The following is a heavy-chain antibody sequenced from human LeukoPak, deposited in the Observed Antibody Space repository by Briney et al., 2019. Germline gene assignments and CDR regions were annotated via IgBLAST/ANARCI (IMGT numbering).Heavy chain of an antibody. V-gene: IGHV4-34*01. D-gene: IGHD2-2*01. Sequence: SETLSLTCAVYGGSFSGDYWSWIRQPPGKGLEWIGEINHSGSTNYNPSLKSRVTISVDTSKNQFSLKLSSVTAADTAVYYCARSYAHDYWGQGTLVTVSS. CDR1: GGSFSGDY. CDR3: ARSYAHDY. CDR2: INHSGST. J-gene: IGHJ4*02.